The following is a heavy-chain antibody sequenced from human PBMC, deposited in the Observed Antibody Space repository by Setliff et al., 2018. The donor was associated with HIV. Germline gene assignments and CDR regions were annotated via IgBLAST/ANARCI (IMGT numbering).Heavy chain of an antibody. Sequence: GGSLRLSCVGSGFTFNDYHISWIRQAPGKGLEWVSYITGSSSYTNYADSVKGRFTISRDNAKNTLYLQMNSLRAEDAAVYYCARDLSYDYDRSSDTFDYWGQGTLVTVSS. CDR3: ARDLSYDYDRSSDTFDY. D-gene: IGHD3-22*01. CDR1: GFTFNDYH. V-gene: IGHV3-11*06. CDR2: ITGSSSYT. J-gene: IGHJ4*02.